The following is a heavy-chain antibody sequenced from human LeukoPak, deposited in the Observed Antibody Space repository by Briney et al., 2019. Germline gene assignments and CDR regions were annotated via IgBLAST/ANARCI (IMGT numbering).Heavy chain of an antibody. J-gene: IGHJ6*03. Sequence: PSETLSLTCGVSGGSLSFYYWSWIRQSPGKGLEWIAEISQNGDSNYNMSLKSRVTISLDKTKNQVSLKLNSVTAADTAVYYCARDASSGWEEVALKYYYYYMDVWGKGTTVTISS. V-gene: IGHV4-34*01. CDR3: ARDASSGWEEVALKYYYYYMDV. D-gene: IGHD6-19*01. CDR1: GGSLSFYY. CDR2: ISQNGDS.